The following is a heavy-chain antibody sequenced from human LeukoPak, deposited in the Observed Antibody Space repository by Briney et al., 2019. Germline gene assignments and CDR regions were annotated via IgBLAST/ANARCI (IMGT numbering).Heavy chain of an antibody. CDR1: GFTFTSSA. V-gene: IGHV1-58*02. CDR2: IVVGSGNT. CDR3: AAVLSPVGAFDI. D-gene: IGHD2/OR15-2a*01. J-gene: IGHJ3*02. Sequence: SVKVSCKASGFTFTSSAMQWVQQARGQRLEWIGWIVVGSGNTNYAQKFQERVTITRDMSTSTAYMELSSLRSEDTAVYYCAAVLSPVGAFDIWGQGTMVTVSS.